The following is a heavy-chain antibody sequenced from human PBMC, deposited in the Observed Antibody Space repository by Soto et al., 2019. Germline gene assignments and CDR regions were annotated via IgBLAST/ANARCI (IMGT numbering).Heavy chain of an antibody. D-gene: IGHD3-3*01. CDR2: ISSSGSTI. J-gene: IGHJ4*02. Sequence: GGSLRLSCAASGFTFSDYYMSWIRQAPGKGLEWVSYISSSGSTIYYADSVKGRFTISRDNAKNSLYLQMNSLRAEDTAVYYCARHVLRFLEWLLSPEYYFDYWGQGTLVTVSS. CDR1: GFTFSDYY. V-gene: IGHV3-11*01. CDR3: ARHVLRFLEWLLSPEYYFDY.